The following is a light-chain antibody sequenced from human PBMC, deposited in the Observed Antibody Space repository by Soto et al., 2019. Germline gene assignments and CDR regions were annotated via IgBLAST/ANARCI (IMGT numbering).Light chain of an antibody. CDR3: QQVKSFPVT. V-gene: IGKV1-12*01. Sequence: DIQMTQSPSSVSASVGDRVTITCRASQRISTWLAWYQQKPGQAPKLLIYDTSTLHSGVPSRFSGSGSGTDFTLTISSLQPEDFATYYCQQVKSFPVTFGGGTKVDIK. J-gene: IGKJ4*01. CDR2: DTS. CDR1: QRISTW.